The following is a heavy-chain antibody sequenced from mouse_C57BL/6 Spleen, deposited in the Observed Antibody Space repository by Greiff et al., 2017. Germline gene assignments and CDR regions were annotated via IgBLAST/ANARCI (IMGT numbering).Heavy chain of an antibody. J-gene: IGHJ2*01. CDR2: ISSGGDYI. V-gene: IGHV5-9-1*02. CDR3: TRVGDSSYFDY. Sequence: EVKVVESGEGLVKPGGSLKLSCAASGFTFSSYAMSWVRQTPEKRLEWVAYISSGGDYIYYADTVKGRFTISRDNARNTLYLQMSSLKSEDTAMYYCTRVGDSSYFDYWGQGTTLTVSS. CDR1: GFTFSSYA. D-gene: IGHD2-12*01.